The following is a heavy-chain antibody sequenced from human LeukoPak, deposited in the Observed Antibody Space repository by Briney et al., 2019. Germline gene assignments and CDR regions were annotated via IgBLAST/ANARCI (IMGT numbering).Heavy chain of an antibody. V-gene: IGHV4-59*01. CDR2: VYYSGHT. Sequence: SHTLSLTSTVPSGSITYYYWSWIWQPPGKGLESIGSVYYSGHTNYNPSLKSRVTISVDTSKNQFSLKLSSVTAADTAVYYCARWNEGLDYWGQGTLVTVSS. D-gene: IGHD1-1*01. CDR3: ARWNEGLDY. CDR1: SGSITYYY. J-gene: IGHJ4*02.